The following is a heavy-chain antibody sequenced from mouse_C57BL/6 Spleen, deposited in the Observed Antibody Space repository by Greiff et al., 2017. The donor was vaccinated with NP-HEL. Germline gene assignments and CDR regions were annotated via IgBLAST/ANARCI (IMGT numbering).Heavy chain of an antibody. CDR2: INPSSGYT. J-gene: IGHJ1*03. V-gene: IGHV1-7*01. CDR1: GYTFTSYW. Sequence: VQLQESGAELAKPGASVKLSCKASGYTFTSYWMHWVKQRPGQGLEWIGYINPSSGYTKYNQKVKDKATLTADKSSSTAYMQLSSLTDEDSAVYYYAGSSYEYFDVWGTGTTVTVSS. D-gene: IGHD1-1*01. CDR3: AGSSYEYFDV.